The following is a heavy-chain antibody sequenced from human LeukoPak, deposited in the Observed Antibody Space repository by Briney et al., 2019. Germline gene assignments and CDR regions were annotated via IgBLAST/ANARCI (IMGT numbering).Heavy chain of an antibody. J-gene: IGHJ6*03. V-gene: IGHV3-21*01. CDR2: ITSSGTYI. CDR1: GFTFNNYN. CDR3: ARDPYSGNYGNYYYYYMDV. Sequence: GGSLRLSCAASGFTFNNYNMNWVRQAPGKALEWVSSITSSGTYIFYADSVKGRFTISRDNAKNSLYLQMNSLGPEDTAVYYCARDPYSGNYGNYYYYYMDVWGKATTVTISS. D-gene: IGHD1-26*01.